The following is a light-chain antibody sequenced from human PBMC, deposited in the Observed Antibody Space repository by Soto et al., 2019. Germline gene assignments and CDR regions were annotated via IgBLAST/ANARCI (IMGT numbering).Light chain of an antibody. CDR2: GAS. J-gene: IGKJ1*01. Sequence: EIVMTQSPATLSVSPGERATLSCRASQSVGSNLAWYQQKRGQAPRLLIYGASTRATGIPARFSGSGSGTEFTLTISSLQSEDFAVYYCQQHNNWPQTFGQGTKVDI. CDR3: QQHNNWPQT. CDR1: QSVGSN. V-gene: IGKV3-15*01.